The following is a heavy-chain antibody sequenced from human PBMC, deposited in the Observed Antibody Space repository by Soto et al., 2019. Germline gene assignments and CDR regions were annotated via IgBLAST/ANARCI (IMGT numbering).Heavy chain of an antibody. CDR3: AKDQRVAVAAYYFDY. Sequence: GGSLRLSCAASGFTFSSYAMSWVRQAPGKGLEWVSAISGSGGSTYYADSVKGRFTISRDNSKNTLYLQMNSLRAEDTAVYYFAKDQRVAVAAYYFDYWGQGTLVTVPS. CDR2: ISGSGGST. J-gene: IGHJ4*02. CDR1: GFTFSSYA. D-gene: IGHD6-19*01. V-gene: IGHV3-23*01.